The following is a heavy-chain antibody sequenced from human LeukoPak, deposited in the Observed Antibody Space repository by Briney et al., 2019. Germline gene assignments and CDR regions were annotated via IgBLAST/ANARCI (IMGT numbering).Heavy chain of an antibody. CDR3: AREGVYYYGSGSPIDY. Sequence: PSETLSLTCTVSGGSISSDYWSWIRQPAGKGLEWIGRIYTSGSTNYNPSLKSRVTMSVDTSKNQFSLKLSSVTAADTAVYYCAREGVYYYGSGSPIDYWGQGTLVTVSS. CDR1: GGSISSDY. D-gene: IGHD3-10*01. J-gene: IGHJ4*02. CDR2: IYTSGST. V-gene: IGHV4-4*07.